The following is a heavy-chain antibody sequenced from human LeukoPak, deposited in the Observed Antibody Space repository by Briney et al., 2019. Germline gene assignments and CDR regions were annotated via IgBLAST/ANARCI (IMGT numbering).Heavy chain of an antibody. CDR3: ARDLSYGSGEF. J-gene: IGHJ4*02. D-gene: IGHD3-10*01. V-gene: IGHV3-33*01. CDR1: VFTFSHYG. Sequence: GGSLRLSCAGSVFTFSHYGIYWVRQAPGKGLEWVAAIWHDGSKQLYRDAVKGRFTISRDDSKNTVFLQMNSLRAEDTAVYFCARDLSYGSGEFWGQGTLVTVSS. CDR2: IWHDGSKQ.